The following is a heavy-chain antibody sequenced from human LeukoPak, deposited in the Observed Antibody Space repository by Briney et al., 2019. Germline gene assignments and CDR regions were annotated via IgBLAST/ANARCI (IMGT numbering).Heavy chain of an antibody. V-gene: IGHV3-49*04. CDR3: TRDRGGRWFGELLGFDN. J-gene: IGHJ4*02. D-gene: IGHD3-10*01. Sequence: GGSLRLSCQASGFSFNDYIMSWVRQAPGKGLEWIAFVRSSHHGATREYAASVKGRFIISRDDSKNIAYLQMDSLKTEDTGVYFCTRDRGGRWFGELLGFDNWGQGTLLTVSS. CDR2: VRSSHHGATR. CDR1: GFSFNDYI.